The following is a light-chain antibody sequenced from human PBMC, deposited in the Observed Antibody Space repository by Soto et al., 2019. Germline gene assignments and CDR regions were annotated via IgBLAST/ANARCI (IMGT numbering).Light chain of an antibody. CDR3: QQSHNTPYT. J-gene: IGKJ2*01. Sequence: DIQMTQSPSSLSASVGDRVTITCRASQSVNTYLNWYQKRQGKAPKLLIYAATSLQSGVPPRFSGSEPGTDFDLTISGLQPQDFATYYCQQSHNTPYTFGLGTMLEVK. V-gene: IGKV1-39*01. CDR2: AAT. CDR1: QSVNTY.